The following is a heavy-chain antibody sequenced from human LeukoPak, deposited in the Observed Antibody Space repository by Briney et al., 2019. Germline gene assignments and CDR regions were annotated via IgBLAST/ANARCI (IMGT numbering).Heavy chain of an antibody. D-gene: IGHD4-17*01. CDR1: GYTFTGYY. J-gene: IGHJ6*02. CDR2: INPDSGGT. V-gene: IGHV1-2*02. CDR3: ARGYDGYGDYDYYYYGMDV. Sequence: ASVKVSCKASGYTFTGYYMHWVRQAPGQGLEWMGWINPDSGGTNYAQKFQGRVTMTRDTSISTAYMELSRLRSDDTAVYYCARGYDGYGDYDYYYYGMDVWGQGTTVTVSS.